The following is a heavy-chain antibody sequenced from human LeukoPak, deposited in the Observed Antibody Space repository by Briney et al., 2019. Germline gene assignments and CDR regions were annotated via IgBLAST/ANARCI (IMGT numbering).Heavy chain of an antibody. V-gene: IGHV3-53*04. Sequence: GGSLRLSCAASGFSVGGNYMSWVRQAPGKGLEWVSAIYSGGATYYTDSVKGRFTMSRHTSKNTLDLQMNSLRVEDTAVYYCARWKMEGIVVDVFDIWGQGTRVTVSS. CDR1: GFSVGGNY. D-gene: IGHD3-22*01. CDR3: ARWKMEGIVVDVFDI. J-gene: IGHJ3*02. CDR2: IYSGGAT.